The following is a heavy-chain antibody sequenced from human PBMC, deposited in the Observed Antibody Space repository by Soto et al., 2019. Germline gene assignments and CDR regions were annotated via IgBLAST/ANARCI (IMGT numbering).Heavy chain of an antibody. J-gene: IGHJ4*02. CDR3: ARVRISTDYYYDSREYYFDY. V-gene: IGHV4-4*07. Sequence: SETLSLTCTVSGGSISSYYWSWIWQPAGKGLEWIGRIYTSGSTNYNPSLKSRVTMSVDTSKNQFSLKLSSVTAADTAVYYCARVRISTDYYYDSREYYFDYWGQGTLVTVSS. D-gene: IGHD3-22*01. CDR1: GGSISSYY. CDR2: IYTSGST.